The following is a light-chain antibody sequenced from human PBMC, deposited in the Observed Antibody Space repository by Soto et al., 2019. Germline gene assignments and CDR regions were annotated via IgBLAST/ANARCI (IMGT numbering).Light chain of an antibody. Sequence: EFVLTQSPGTLSLSPGERATLSYRASQTVRNNYLAWYQQKPGQAPRLLIYGASTRATGIPARFSGRGSGTEFTLTISSLQSEDFAVYYCQQYNNWPITFGPGTKVDI. CDR2: GAS. V-gene: IGKV3-15*01. J-gene: IGKJ3*01. CDR1: QTVRNN. CDR3: QQYNNWPIT.